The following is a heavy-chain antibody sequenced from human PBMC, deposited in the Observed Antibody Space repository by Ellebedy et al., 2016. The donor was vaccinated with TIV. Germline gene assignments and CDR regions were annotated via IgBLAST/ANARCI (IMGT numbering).Heavy chain of an antibody. CDR3: AKVPQQWLPDY. Sequence: GGSLRLXXAASGFTFSSYGTHWVRQAPGKGLEWVAVISYDGSNKYYADSVKGRFTISRDNSKNTLYLQMNSLRAEDTAVYYCAKVPQQWLPDYWGQGTLVTVSS. CDR1: GFTFSSYG. V-gene: IGHV3-30*18. J-gene: IGHJ4*02. CDR2: ISYDGSNK. D-gene: IGHD6-19*01.